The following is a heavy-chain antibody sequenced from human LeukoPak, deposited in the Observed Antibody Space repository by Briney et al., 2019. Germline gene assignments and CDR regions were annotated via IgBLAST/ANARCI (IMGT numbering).Heavy chain of an antibody. CDR3: ARWRATHPDLDFDY. V-gene: IGHV3-74*01. D-gene: IGHD2-15*01. CDR2: INSDGSST. Sequence: GRSLRLSCAASGFTFSSNWMHWVRQAPGKGLVWVSRINSDGSSTSYADSVKGRFTISRDNAKNTLYLQMNSLRAEDTAVYYCARWRATHPDLDFDYWGQGTLVTVSS. CDR1: GFTFSSNW. J-gene: IGHJ4*02.